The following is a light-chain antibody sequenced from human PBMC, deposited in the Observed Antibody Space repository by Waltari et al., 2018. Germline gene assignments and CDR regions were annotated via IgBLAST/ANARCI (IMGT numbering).Light chain of an antibody. CDR1: SRGVGSYDL. V-gene: IGLV2-23*02. CDR2: EVT. CDR3: CSYAGTGTFLYV. J-gene: IGLJ1*01. Sequence: QSALPQPASVSGPPGPSITISFTGTSRGVGSYDLVSWHHLHPGKAPKLIIDEVTKRPSRVSHLFSGSKSGNTASLTISGLHSDDEADYYCCSYAGTGTFLYVFGTESRVTV.